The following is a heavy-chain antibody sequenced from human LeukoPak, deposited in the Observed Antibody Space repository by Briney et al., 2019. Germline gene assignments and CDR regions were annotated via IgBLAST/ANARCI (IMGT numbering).Heavy chain of an antibody. CDR1: GFTFSSYW. Sequence: GGSLRLSCAASGFTFSSYWMHWFRQAPGKGLKWVASINQDESAKFYVDSVRGRFTISRDNAKNSLYLQMNSLRVEDTALYYCARRAPSHDFDDWGQGTLVTVSS. V-gene: IGHV3-7*01. CDR3: ARRAPSHDFDD. J-gene: IGHJ4*02. CDR2: INQDESAK.